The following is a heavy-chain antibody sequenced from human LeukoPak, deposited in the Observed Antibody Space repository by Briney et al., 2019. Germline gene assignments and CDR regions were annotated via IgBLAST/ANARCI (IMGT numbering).Heavy chain of an antibody. CDR1: GFTFGSYW. CDR3: ACTSLGY. D-gene: IGHD2-8*01. Sequence: PGGSLRLSCAASGFTFGSYWMHWVRKAPGKGLVWVSRINSDESSTSYGDSVKGRFTISRDNAKNTLYLQMNSLRAEDTAVYYCACTSLGYWGQGTLVTVSS. CDR2: INSDESST. J-gene: IGHJ4*02. V-gene: IGHV3-74*01.